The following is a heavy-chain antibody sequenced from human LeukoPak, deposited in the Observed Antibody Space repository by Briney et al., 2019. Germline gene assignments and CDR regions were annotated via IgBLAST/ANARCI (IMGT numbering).Heavy chain of an antibody. CDR3: AKDVAETTVTYFDY. D-gene: IGHD4-17*01. V-gene: IGHV3-23*01. Sequence: GGSLRLSCAASGFTFSSFAVGWVRQAPGKGLEWVSSIDNGGTTYYAGSVKGRFTISRDNSKNTLYLQMNSLGAEDTAVYYCAKDVAETTVTYFDYWGQGTLVTVSS. CDR1: GFTFSSFA. CDR2: IDNGGTT. J-gene: IGHJ4*02.